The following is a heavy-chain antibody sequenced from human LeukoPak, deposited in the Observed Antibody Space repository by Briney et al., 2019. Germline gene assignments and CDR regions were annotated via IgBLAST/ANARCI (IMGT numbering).Heavy chain of an antibody. J-gene: IGHJ4*02. Sequence: GGSLRLSCAASGFTLDNYAMHWVRQAPGKGLERVSGIAWNSGNTGFADSVKGRFTISRDNAENSLYLQMNSLTPEDTAFYFCAKDMNSYGSGSSYNPWGPFDSWGQGTLVTVSS. CDR2: IAWNSGNT. CDR1: GFTLDNYA. D-gene: IGHD3-10*01. V-gene: IGHV3-9*01. CDR3: AKDMNSYGSGSSYNPWGPFDS.